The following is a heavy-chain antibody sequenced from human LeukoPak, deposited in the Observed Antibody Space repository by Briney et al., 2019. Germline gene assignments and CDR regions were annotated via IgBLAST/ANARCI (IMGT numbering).Heavy chain of an antibody. CDR1: GYTFTSYD. Sequence: ASAKVSCKASGYTFTSYDINWVRQATGQGLEWMGWMNPNSGNTGYAQKFQGRVTMTRNTSISTAYMELSSLRSEDTAVYYCATSGSALAFSLHYWGQGTLVTVSS. V-gene: IGHV1-8*01. CDR2: MNPNSGNT. D-gene: IGHD2-15*01. CDR3: ATSGSALAFSLHY. J-gene: IGHJ4*02.